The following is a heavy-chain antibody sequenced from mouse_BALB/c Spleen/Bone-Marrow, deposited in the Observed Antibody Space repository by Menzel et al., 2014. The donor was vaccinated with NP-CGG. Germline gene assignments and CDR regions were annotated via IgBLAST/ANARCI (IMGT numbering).Heavy chain of an antibody. CDR1: GYAFTNYW. Sequence: QVQLQQSGAELVRPGTSVKVSCKASGYAFTNYWIDWVKQRPGQGLEWIGVINPGSGGSNYNEKFKGKATLTADKSSITAYIQLNSLTSDDSAIYFCVREMTRYAMDYWGQGTSVTVSS. CDR3: VREMTRYAMDY. CDR2: INPGSGGS. V-gene: IGHV1-54*01. J-gene: IGHJ4*01.